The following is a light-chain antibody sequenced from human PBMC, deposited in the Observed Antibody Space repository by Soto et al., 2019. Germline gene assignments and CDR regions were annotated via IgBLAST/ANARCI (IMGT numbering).Light chain of an antibody. CDR2: GAS. J-gene: IGKJ1*01. V-gene: IGKV3-20*01. CDR1: QSVGSTY. Sequence: EIVLTQSPGTLSLSPGERATLSCRASQSVGSTYLAWYQHKLGQAPRLLIYGASSKASGIPDRFSGSGSGTDFTLTITKREPEDFAVYYCQQYGSSPRSFGQGTKVEVK. CDR3: QQYGSSPRS.